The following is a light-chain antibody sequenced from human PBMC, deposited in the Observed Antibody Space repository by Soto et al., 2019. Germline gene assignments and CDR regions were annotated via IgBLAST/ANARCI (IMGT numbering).Light chain of an antibody. CDR3: QQYNSYPWT. V-gene: IGKV1-5*01. CDR1: QSISSW. Sequence: DIQMTQSPSTLSASVGDRVTITCRASQSISSWLAWYQQKPGKAPKLLIYDASSLESGVPSRFSGSGSGTEFTLTISSLQPDDFETYYCQQYNSYPWTFGQGTKVAIK. CDR2: DAS. J-gene: IGKJ1*01.